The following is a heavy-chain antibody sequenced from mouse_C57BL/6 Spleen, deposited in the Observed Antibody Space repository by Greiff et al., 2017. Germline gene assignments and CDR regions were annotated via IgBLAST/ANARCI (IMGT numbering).Heavy chain of an antibody. Sequence: QVQLQQPGAELVKPGASVKLSCKASGYTFTSYWMQWVKQRPGQGLEWIGEIDPSDSCTNYNQKFKGKATLTVDTSSSTAYMQLSSLTSEGSAVYYGARGITTVVAPAAYWGQGTLVTVSA. V-gene: IGHV1-50*01. CDR1: GYTFTSYW. J-gene: IGHJ3*01. CDR3: ARGITTVVAPAAY. D-gene: IGHD1-1*01. CDR2: IDPSDSCT.